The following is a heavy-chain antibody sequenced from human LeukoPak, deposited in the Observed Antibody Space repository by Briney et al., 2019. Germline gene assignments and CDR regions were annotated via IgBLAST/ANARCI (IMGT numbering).Heavy chain of an antibody. CDR2: IYYNGRT. Sequence: SETLSLTCTVSGGSISSSTYYWGWIRQPPGKGLEWIGNIYYNGRTYYNPSLKSRVTISEDMSKNQFSLWVTSVTAADTAVYYCARADGYYFDYWGQGTLVTVSS. V-gene: IGHV4-39*07. J-gene: IGHJ4*02. CDR3: ARADGYYFDY. CDR1: GGSISSSTYY.